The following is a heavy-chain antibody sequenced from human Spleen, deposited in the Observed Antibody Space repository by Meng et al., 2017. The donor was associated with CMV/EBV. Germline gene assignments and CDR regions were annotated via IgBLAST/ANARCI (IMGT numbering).Heavy chain of an antibody. J-gene: IGHJ4*02. CDR2: IYYSGST. V-gene: IGHV4-30-4*08. CDR1: GGSISSGDYY. D-gene: IGHD6-13*01. CDR3: ARGIAAAAMYDY. Sequence: SETLSLTCTVSGGSISSGDYYWSWIRQPPGKGLEWIGYIYYSGSTYYNPSLKSRVTISVDTSKNQFSLKLSSVTAADTAVYYCARGIAAAAMYDYWVQGTLVTVSS.